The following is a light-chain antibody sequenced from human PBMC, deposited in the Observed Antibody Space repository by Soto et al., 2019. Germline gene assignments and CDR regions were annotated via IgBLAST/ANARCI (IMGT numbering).Light chain of an antibody. CDR2: KAS. CDR1: QRISSW. Sequence: DIQMTQSPSTLYASVGDRVTITCRASQRISSWLAWYQQKPGKAPKLLIYKASSLEGGVPSRFSGSGSGTDFTLTISSLQPDDFATYYCQQYHSYSLTFGGGTKVDIK. V-gene: IGKV1-5*03. CDR3: QQYHSYSLT. J-gene: IGKJ4*01.